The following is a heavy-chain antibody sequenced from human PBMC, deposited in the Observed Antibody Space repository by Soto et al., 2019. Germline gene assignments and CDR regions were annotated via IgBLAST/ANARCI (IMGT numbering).Heavy chain of an antibody. D-gene: IGHD3-9*01. CDR2: ISYTGST. Sequence: SETLSLTCSVSGDTIRSDYWNWIRQPPGKRLELIGYISYTGSTNYNPSLRSRVTMSVDTSKNQFSLKLSSVTAADTAVYYCARAPVDILTGYYGYYYYGMDVWGQGTTVTVSS. CDR1: GDTIRSDY. V-gene: IGHV4-59*12. J-gene: IGHJ6*02. CDR3: ARAPVDILTGYYGYYYYGMDV.